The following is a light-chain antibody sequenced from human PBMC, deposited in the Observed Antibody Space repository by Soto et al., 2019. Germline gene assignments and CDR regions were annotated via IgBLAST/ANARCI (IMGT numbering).Light chain of an antibody. J-gene: IGLJ1*01. CDR2: DVN. CDR3: VSFAGGTYV. V-gene: IGLV2-8*01. CDR1: SSDVGGYIF. Sequence: HSVLTQPPSASGSPGQSVTISCTGTSSDVGGYIFVSWYQQHPGKVPKLIIYDVNKRPSGVPDRFSGSKYGNTASLTVSGLQAEDEGDYYCVSFAGGTYVFGTGTKVA.